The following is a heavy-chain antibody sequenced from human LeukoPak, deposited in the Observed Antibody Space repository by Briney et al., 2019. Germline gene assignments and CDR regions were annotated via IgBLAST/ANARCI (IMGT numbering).Heavy chain of an antibody. J-gene: IGHJ4*02. CDR2: ITGSGSGGYT. Sequence: GGSLRLSCAASGFTFNIYAMAWVRQAPGKGLEWVSGITGSGSGGYTYYADSVKGRFTLSRDNSKDTLYLQMNSLRAEDTAVYYCASSRVYGSHDYWGQGTLVTVSS. CDR3: ASSRVYGSHDY. CDR1: GFTFNIYA. D-gene: IGHD3-10*01. V-gene: IGHV3-23*01.